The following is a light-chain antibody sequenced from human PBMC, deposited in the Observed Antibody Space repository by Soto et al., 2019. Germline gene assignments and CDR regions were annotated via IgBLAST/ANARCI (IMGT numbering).Light chain of an antibody. CDR2: SAS. V-gene: IGKV1-39*01. J-gene: IGKJ1*01. CDR3: QKSDSTPWT. Sequence: DIQMTQSPSSLSASVGDSVTITCRTSQTVNNYLNSYQQKPGKAPKLLVYSASSLQSGVPSRFSGSGSGTNFTLTISDLQPEDFTTYYCQKSDSTPWTFGQGTKVEIK. CDR1: QTVNNY.